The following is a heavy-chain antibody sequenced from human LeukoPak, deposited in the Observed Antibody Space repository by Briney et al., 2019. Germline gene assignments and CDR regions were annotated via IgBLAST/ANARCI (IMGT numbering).Heavy chain of an antibody. CDR2: IIPIFGTA. D-gene: IGHD3-16*02. J-gene: IGHJ4*02. V-gene: IGHV1-69*13. CDR1: GGTFSSYA. CDR3: ARGGPGYDYIWGSYRCDY. Sequence: SVKVSCKASGGTFSSYAISWVRQAPGQGLEWMGGIIPIFGTANYAQKFQGRVTITADESTSTAYMELSSLRSEDTAVYYCARGGPGYDYIWGSYRCDYWGQGTLVTVSS.